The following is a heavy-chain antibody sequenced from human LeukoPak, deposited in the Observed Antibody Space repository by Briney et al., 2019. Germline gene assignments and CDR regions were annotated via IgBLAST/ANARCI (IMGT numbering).Heavy chain of an antibody. J-gene: IGHJ5*02. D-gene: IGHD2-15*01. CDR1: GFSLSIYD. CDR3: ARERSYCSGATCSLDL. Sequence: GGSLRLSCAASGFSLSIYDMVWVRQAPGKGLEWIASTGLSSSYIGYADSVKGRFTISRDNGENSVYLQMNSLRAENTAVYFCARERSYCSGATCSLDLWGQGTLVTVSS. CDR2: TGLSSSYI. V-gene: IGHV3-21*01.